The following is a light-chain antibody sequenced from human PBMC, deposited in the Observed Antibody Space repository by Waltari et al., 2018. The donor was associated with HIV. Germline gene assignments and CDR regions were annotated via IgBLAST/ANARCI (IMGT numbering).Light chain of an antibody. CDR2: LEGSGSY. V-gene: IGLV4-60*03. J-gene: IGLJ2*01. CDR3: ETWDSNTHKVV. Sequence: QPVLTQSSSASASLGSSVKLTCTLSSGHRSYIIAWHQQQPGKAPRYLMKLEGSGSYNKGSGIPVLFSGSSSGADRYLTISNLQSEDEADYYCETWDSNTHKVVFGVGTKLTVL. CDR1: SGHRSYI.